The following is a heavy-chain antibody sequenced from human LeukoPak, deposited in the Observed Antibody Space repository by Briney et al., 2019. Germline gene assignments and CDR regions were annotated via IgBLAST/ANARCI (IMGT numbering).Heavy chain of an antibody. J-gene: IGHJ3*02. Sequence: EASVKVSCKASGGTFSSYAISWVRQAPGQGLEWMGGIIPIFGTANYAQKFQGRVTITTDESTSTAYMELSSLRSEDTAVYYCARVIIVATTGANMGAFDIWGQGTMVTVSS. CDR3: ARVIIVATTGANMGAFDI. D-gene: IGHD5-12*01. V-gene: IGHV1-69*05. CDR1: GGTFSSYA. CDR2: IIPIFGTA.